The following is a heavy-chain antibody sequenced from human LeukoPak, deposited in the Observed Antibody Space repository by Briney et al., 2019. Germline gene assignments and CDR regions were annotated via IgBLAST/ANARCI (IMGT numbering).Heavy chain of an antibody. CDR2: IVVGSGNT. CDR1: GFTFTSSA. J-gene: IGHJ3*02. D-gene: IGHD3-9*01. CDR3: AADVRLRYFDSEGAFDI. Sequence: SVKVSCKASGFTFTSSAMQWVRQARGQGLEWIGWIVVGSGNTNYAQKFQERVTITRDMSTSTAYMELSSLRSEDTAVYYCAADVRLRYFDSEGAFDIWGQGAMVTVSS. V-gene: IGHV1-58*02.